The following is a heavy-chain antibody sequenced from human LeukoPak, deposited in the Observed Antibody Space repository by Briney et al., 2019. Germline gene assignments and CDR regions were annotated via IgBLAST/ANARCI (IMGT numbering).Heavy chain of an antibody. V-gene: IGHV4-34*01. D-gene: IGHD3-10*01. CDR2: INHSGST. CDR3: ARRSGSSNFDY. Sequence: PSETLSLTCAAYGGSFSGYYWSWIRQPPGKGLEWIGEINHSGSTNYNPSLKSRVTISVDTSKNQFSLKLSSVTAADTAVYYCARRSGSSNFDYWGQGTLVTVSS. J-gene: IGHJ4*02. CDR1: GGSFSGYY.